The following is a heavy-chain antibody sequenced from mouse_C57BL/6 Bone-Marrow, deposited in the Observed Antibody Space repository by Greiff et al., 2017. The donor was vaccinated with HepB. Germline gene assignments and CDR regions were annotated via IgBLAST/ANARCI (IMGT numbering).Heavy chain of an antibody. CDR2: VNPYSGDT. V-gene: IGHV1-36*01. J-gene: IGHJ3*01. CDR1: GYTFTDYY. CDR3: ARAGSHNYGSSALAY. Sequence: VQLQQSGPVLVKPGPSVKISCKASGYTFTDYYMHWVKQSHGKRLEWIGLVNPYSGDTRYNQKFKGKATLTADKSSSTAYMQLSSLTYEDSAVYYCARAGSHNYGSSALAYWGQGTLVTVSS. D-gene: IGHD1-1*01.